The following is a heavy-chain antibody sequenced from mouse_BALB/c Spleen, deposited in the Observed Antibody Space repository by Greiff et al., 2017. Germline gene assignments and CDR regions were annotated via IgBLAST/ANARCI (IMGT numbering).Heavy chain of an antibody. Sequence: EVRLVEPGGGLVKPGGSLKLSCEASGFTFGSYAMSWVRQTPEKRLEWVASISSGGSTYYPDSVKGRFTISRDNARNILYLQMSSLRSEDTAMYYCARGLYGNYPYFDVWGAGTTVTVSS. V-gene: IGHV5-6-5*01. D-gene: IGHD2-1*01. CDR2: ISSGGST. CDR1: GFTFGSYA. J-gene: IGHJ1*01. CDR3: ARGLYGNYPYFDV.